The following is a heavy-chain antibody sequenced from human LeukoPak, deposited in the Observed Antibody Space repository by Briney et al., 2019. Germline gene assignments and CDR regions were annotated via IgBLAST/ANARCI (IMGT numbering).Heavy chain of an antibody. D-gene: IGHD3-10*01. V-gene: IGHV3-7*01. CDR1: GFTFSSYW. J-gene: IGHJ5*02. CDR3: ARDRSLWFGENWFDP. Sequence: GGSLRLSCAASGFTFSSYWMSWVRQAPGKGLEWVANIKQDGSVKYYVDSVKGRFTISRDNAKNSLYLQMNSLRAEDTAVYYCARDRSLWFGENWFDPWGQGTLVTVSS. CDR2: IKQDGSVK.